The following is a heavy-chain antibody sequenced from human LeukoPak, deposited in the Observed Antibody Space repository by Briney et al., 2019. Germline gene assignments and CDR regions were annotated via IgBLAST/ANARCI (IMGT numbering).Heavy chain of an antibody. CDR1: GGTFSSYA. CDR2: IIPILGIA. CDR3: ARERVGRTHPVELLRFLEWTSNGIDH. J-gene: IGHJ4*02. Sequence: ASVKVSCKASGGTFSSYAISWVRQAPGQGLEWMGRIIPILGIANYAQKFQGRVTITADKSTSTAYMELSSLRSEDTAVYYCARERVGRTHPVELLRFLEWTSNGIDHWGQGTLVTVSS. V-gene: IGHV1-69*04. D-gene: IGHD3-3*01.